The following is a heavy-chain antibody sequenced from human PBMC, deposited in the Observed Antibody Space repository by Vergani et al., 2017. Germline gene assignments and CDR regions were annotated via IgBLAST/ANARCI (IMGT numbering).Heavy chain of an antibody. CDR3: ARGNYDFWSGYYWARFDP. D-gene: IGHD3-3*01. Sequence: QVQLQQWGAGLLKPSETLSLTCAVYGGSFSGYYWSWIRQPPGKGLEWIGEINHSGSTNDNPSLKSRVTISVDTSKNQFSLKLSSVTAADTAVYYCARGNYDFWSGYYWARFDPWGQGTLVTVSS. CDR1: GGSFSGYY. CDR2: INHSGST. V-gene: IGHV4-34*01. J-gene: IGHJ5*02.